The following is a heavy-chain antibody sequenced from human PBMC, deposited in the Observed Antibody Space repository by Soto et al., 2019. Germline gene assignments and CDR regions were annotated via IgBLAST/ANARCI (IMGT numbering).Heavy chain of an antibody. Sequence: PGESLKISCKGSGYSFTSYWISWVRQMPGKGLEWMGRIDPSDSYTNYSPSFQGHVTISADKSISTAYLQWSSLKASDTAMYYCAILLRAYSSSWRYYYYYYGMDVRGQGTTVTVSS. D-gene: IGHD6-13*01. V-gene: IGHV5-10-1*01. CDR2: IDPSDSYT. CDR3: AILLRAYSSSWRYYYYYYGMDV. CDR1: GYSFTSYW. J-gene: IGHJ6*02.